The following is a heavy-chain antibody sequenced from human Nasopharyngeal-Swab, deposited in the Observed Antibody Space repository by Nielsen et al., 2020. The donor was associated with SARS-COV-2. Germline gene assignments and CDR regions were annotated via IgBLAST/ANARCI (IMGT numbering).Heavy chain of an antibody. V-gene: IGHV1-69*13. D-gene: IGHD3-10*01. J-gene: IGHJ3*02. CDR1: GGTFSSYA. Sequence: SVKVSCKASGGTFSSYAISWVRQAPGQGLERKGGIIPIFGTANYAQKFQGRVTITADESTSTAYMELSSLRSEDTAVYYCAREMGGSTYYYGSGTPQAFDIWGQGTMVTVSS. CDR2: IIPIFGTA. CDR3: AREMGGSTYYYGSGTPQAFDI.